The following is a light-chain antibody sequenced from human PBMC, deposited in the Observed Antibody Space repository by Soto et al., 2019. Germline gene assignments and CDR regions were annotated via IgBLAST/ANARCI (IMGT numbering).Light chain of an antibody. CDR2: GAS. J-gene: IGKJ1*01. CDR3: HQYNHWPPWT. CDR1: QSVSSN. Sequence: ETVMTHSPATLSVSPGERATLSCRASQSVSSNLAWYQQKPGQAPRLLIYGASARATGIPARFSGSGSGTDFTLTISSLESEDSAVYYCHQYNHWPPWTFGQGAWVDIK. V-gene: IGKV3-15*01.